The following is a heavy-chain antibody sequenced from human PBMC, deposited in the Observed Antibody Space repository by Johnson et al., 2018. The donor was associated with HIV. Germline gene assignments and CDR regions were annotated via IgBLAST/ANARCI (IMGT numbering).Heavy chain of an antibody. V-gene: IGHV3-30-3*01. CDR2: ISYDGSNK. Sequence: VQLVESGGGVVQPGGSLRLSCAASGFTFSSYAMHWVRQAPGKGLEWVAVISYDGSNKYYADSVKGRFTISRDNSKNTLYLQMNSLRAEDTAVYYCARDGFDIWGQGTMVTVSS. CDR3: ARDGFDI. CDR1: GFTFSSYA. J-gene: IGHJ3*02.